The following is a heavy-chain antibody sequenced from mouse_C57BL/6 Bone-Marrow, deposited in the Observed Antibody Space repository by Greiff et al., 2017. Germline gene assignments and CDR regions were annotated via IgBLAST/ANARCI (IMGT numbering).Heavy chain of an antibody. Sequence: VQLQQSGPELVKPGASVKMSCKASGYTFTDYNMHWVKQSHGKSLEWIGYINPNNGGTSYNQKFKGKATLTVNKSSSTAYMELRSLTSEDSAVYYCARGAITTVVATYAMDYWGQGTSVTVSS. CDR1: GYTFTDYN. CDR2: INPNNGGT. J-gene: IGHJ4*01. CDR3: ARGAITTVVATYAMDY. D-gene: IGHD1-1*01. V-gene: IGHV1-22*01.